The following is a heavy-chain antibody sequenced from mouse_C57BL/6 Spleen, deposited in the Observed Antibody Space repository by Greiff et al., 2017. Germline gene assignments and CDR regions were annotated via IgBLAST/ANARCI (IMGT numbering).Heavy chain of an antibody. J-gene: IGHJ3*01. CDR2: ILPGSGST. V-gene: IGHV1-9*01. CDR3: SKREN. CDR1: GYTFTGYG. Sequence: HVQLQQSGGDLMKPGASVKLSCKATGYTFTGYGIDWVRQGPGHGLEWIGEILPGSGSTDYNEKFKGKDTVTADTSSNTADMQLSSLTTEYSAIYYWSKRENWGQGTLVTVSA.